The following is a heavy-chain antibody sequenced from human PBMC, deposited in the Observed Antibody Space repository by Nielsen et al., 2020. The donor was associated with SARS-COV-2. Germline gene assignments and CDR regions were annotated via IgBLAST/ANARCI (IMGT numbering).Heavy chain of an antibody. CDR3: AIDLTYGSPAHYFYQMDV. CDR1: GLTLSRHW. J-gene: IGHJ6*02. V-gene: IGHV3-74*03. Sequence: GESLKISCAGSGLTLSRHWMNWVRQAPGKGLAWVSRISSDGTKRTYADSVKVRFTISRDNIRDSVYLQMNGLRGDDTAVYYCAIDLTYGSPAHYFYQMDVWGQGTTVNVS. D-gene: IGHD5-24*01. CDR2: ISSDGTKR.